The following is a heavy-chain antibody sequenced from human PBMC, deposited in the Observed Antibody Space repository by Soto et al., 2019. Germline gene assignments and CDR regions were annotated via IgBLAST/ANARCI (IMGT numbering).Heavy chain of an antibody. Sequence: GGSLRLSCAASGFTFSTYGMHWVRQAPGKGLEWGAVISYDGSDKYYADSVKGRFTISRDSSKNMLYLQMNSLRAEDTAVYYCAKESYYDSSDYNAFDIWGQGTMVTVSS. CDR1: GFTFSTYG. CDR2: ISYDGSDK. J-gene: IGHJ3*02. D-gene: IGHD3-22*01. CDR3: AKESYYDSSDYNAFDI. V-gene: IGHV3-30*18.